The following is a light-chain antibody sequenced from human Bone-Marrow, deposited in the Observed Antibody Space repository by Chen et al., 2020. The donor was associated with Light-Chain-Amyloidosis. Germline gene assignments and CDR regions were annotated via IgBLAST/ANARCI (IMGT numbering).Light chain of an antibody. CDR3: QVWDRSSDRPV. J-gene: IGLJ3*02. CDR1: NIGSTS. CDR2: DDS. Sequence: SYVLTQPSSLSVPQGPTATIACAGNNIGSTSVHWYQQTPGQAPLLVDYDDSDRPSGIPERLSGSNSGNTATLTISRVEAGDEAEYYCQVWDRSSDRPVFGGGTKLTVL. V-gene: IGLV3-21*02.